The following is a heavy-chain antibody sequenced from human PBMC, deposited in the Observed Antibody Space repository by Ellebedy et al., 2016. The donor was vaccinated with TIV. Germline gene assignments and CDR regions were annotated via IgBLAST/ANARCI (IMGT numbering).Heavy chain of an antibody. V-gene: IGHV1-69*01. CDR3: ARGSLPKGYAFDI. Sequence: GRLTITADESTSTAYMELISLRSDDTAVYYCARGSLPKGYAFDIWGQGTMVTVSS. D-gene: IGHD3-10*01. J-gene: IGHJ3*02.